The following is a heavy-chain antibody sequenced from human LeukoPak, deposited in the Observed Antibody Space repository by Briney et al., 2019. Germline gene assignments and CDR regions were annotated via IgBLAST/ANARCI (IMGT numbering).Heavy chain of an antibody. CDR3: AKSFRSTSLDY. CDR1: AFTFSSYS. J-gene: IGHJ4*02. V-gene: IGHV3-48*01. CDR2: ISSSSSTI. D-gene: IGHD2-2*01. Sequence: GGSLRLSCAASAFTFSSYSMIWVRQAPGKGLEWVSYISSSSSTIYYADSVKGRFTISRDNAKNSLYLQMNSLRAEDTAVYYCAKSFRSTSLDYWGQGTLVTVSS.